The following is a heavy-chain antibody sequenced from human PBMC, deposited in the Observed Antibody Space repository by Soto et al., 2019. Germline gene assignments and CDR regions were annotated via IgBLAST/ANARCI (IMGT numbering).Heavy chain of an antibody. CDR1: GFTFSNAW. V-gene: IGHV3-15*01. CDR3: TTAYYDSSGYSSGFFDY. D-gene: IGHD3-22*01. Sequence: GSLRLSCAASGFTFSNAWMSWVRQAPGKGLEWVGRIKSKTDGGTTDYAAPVKGRFTISRDDSKNTLYLQMNSLKTEDTAVYYCTTAYYDSSGYSSGFFDYWGQGTLVTVSS. CDR2: IKSKTDGGTT. J-gene: IGHJ4*02.